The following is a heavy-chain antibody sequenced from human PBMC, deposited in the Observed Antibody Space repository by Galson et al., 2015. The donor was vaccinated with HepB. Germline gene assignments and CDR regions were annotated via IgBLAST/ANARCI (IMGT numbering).Heavy chain of an antibody. CDR2: ISVSGGST. Sequence: SLRLFCAASGFTFSRVGLAWVRQAPGKGLECVSAISVSGGSTYYADSVKGRFTISRDTSKNTLYLQMNSLRAEDAAVYYCAKDTAIYYCARAGMDDDDVSDPFDIWGQGTMVTVSS. CDR3: AKDTAIYYCARAGMDDDDVSDPFDI. J-gene: IGHJ3*02. V-gene: IGHV3-23*01. D-gene: IGHD3-10*01. CDR1: GFTFSRVG.